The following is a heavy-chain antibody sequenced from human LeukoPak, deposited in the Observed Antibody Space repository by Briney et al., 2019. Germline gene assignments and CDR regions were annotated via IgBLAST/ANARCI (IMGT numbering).Heavy chain of an antibody. CDR2: INPSGGST. Sequence: ASVKVSCKASGYTFTSYYMHWVRQAPGQGLEWMGIINPSGGSTSYAQKFQGRVTITRDTSASTAYMELSSLRSEDMAVYYCARGEYSSSSEFGYYYYMDVWGKGTTVTVSS. CDR1: GYTFTSYY. CDR3: ARGEYSSSSEFGYYYYMDV. J-gene: IGHJ6*03. D-gene: IGHD6-6*01. V-gene: IGHV1-46*01.